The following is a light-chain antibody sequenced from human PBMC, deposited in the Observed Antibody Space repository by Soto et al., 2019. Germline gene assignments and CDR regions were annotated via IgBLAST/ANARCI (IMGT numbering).Light chain of an antibody. CDR3: CSYAGSYAYV. CDR2: DVS. V-gene: IGLV2-11*01. CDR1: SSDVGGYNY. J-gene: IGLJ1*01. Sequence: QSVLTQPRSVSGSPGQSVTISCTGTSSDVGGYNYVSWYQQHPGKAPKLRIYDVSNRPSGVPDRFSGSKSGNTASLTISGLQAEDEADYYCCSYAGSYAYVFGTGTKVTVL.